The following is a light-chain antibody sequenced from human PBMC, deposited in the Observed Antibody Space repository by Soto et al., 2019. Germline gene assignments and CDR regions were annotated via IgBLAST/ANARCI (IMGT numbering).Light chain of an antibody. V-gene: IGLV8-61*01. Sequence: QTVVTQEPSFSVSPGGTVTLTCGLSSGYVSTSYYHSWLQQTPGQAPRTLIYTTNTRSSGVPDRFSGSILGNKAALTITGAQADDESDYYGVLYMGSGIRVFGGGTKLTVL. CDR1: SGYVSTSYY. J-gene: IGLJ3*02. CDR2: TTN. CDR3: VLYMGSGIRV.